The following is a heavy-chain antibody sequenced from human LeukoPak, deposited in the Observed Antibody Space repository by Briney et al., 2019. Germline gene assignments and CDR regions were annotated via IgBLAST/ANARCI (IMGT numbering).Heavy chain of an antibody. Sequence: LVKVSCKASGGTFSSYAISWVRQAPGQGLEWMGRIIPILGIANYAQKFQGRVKITADKSTSTAYKELSSLRSEDTAVYYCARLYYDILTGSHYYYYYGMDVWGQGTTVTVSS. J-gene: IGHJ6*02. CDR3: ARLYYDILTGSHYYYYYGMDV. CDR2: IIPILGIA. CDR1: GGTFSSYA. V-gene: IGHV1-69*04. D-gene: IGHD3-9*01.